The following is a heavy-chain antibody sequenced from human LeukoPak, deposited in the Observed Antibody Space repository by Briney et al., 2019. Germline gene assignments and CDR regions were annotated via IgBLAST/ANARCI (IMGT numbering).Heavy chain of an antibody. CDR2: INPNSGGT. CDR3: TSDTYYYDSTGLGHWFDP. J-gene: IGHJ5*02. D-gene: IGHD3-22*01. Sequence: ASVKVSCKASGYTFTSYYMHWVRQAPGQGLEWMGWINPNSGGTNYAQKFQGRVTMTWDTSISTAYMELSSLRSDDTAVYYCTSDTYYYDSTGLGHWFDPWGQGTLVTVSS. V-gene: IGHV1-2*02. CDR1: GYTFTSYY.